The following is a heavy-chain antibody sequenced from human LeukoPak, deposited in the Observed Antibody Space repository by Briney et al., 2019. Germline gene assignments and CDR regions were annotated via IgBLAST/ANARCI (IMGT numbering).Heavy chain of an antibody. V-gene: IGHV3-74*01. Sequence: GGSLRLSCAASGFTFSSYWMHWVRQAPGKGLVWVSRINGDGSSTAYADSVKGRFTISRDNAKNTLYLQMNSLTAEDTAVYYCARGHSGSSVDYWGQGTLVTVSS. J-gene: IGHJ4*02. CDR3: ARGHSGSSVDY. D-gene: IGHD3-10*01. CDR2: INGDGSST. CDR1: GFTFSSYW.